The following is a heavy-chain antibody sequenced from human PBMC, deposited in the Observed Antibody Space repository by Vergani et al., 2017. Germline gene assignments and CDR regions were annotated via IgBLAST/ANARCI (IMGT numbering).Heavy chain of an antibody. CDR2: IYPVDSDT. CDR1: EYSFGNYW. J-gene: IGHJ4*02. V-gene: IGHV5-51*01. CDR3: ARHTTYTDS. D-gene: IGHD1-1*01. Sequence: EVELVQSGPEMRKPGESLKISCKGSEYSFGNYWIGWVRQMPGKGLEWMGIIYPVDSDTRYSPSFQGQVTISADKSISTAFLQWDSLKASDTALYYCARHTTYTDSWGQGTRVTVSS.